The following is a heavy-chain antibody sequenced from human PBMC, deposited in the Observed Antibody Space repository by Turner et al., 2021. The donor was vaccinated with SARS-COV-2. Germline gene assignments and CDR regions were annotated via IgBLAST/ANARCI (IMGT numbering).Heavy chain of an antibody. CDR3: ARAEGPYYYYVMDV. Sequence: QVQLLESGGGVVQPGWSRRLYCAASGFTFSGYALHWVRQVPGNGLEWLAFISSEGSNKYNAASVKGRFTISRDNSKNTLFLKMNSLRPEDKAVYYCARAEGPYYYYVMDVWGHGTTVTVSS. V-gene: IGHV3-30-3*01. J-gene: IGHJ6*02. CDR2: ISSEGSNK. CDR1: GFTFSGYA.